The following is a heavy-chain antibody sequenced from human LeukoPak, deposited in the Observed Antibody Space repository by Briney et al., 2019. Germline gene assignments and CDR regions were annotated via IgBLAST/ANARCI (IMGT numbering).Heavy chain of an antibody. J-gene: IGHJ6*03. CDR1: GGSISSGTYY. Sequence: PSETLSLTCSVSGGSISSGTYYWSWIRQPPGKGLEWIGYIYYSGSTYHNPSLKSRVTISVDTSKNQFSLKLSSVTAADTAVYYCARQAIFGVVAKTDYMDVWGKGTTVTVSS. CDR3: ARQAIFGVVAKTDYMDV. CDR2: IYYSGST. D-gene: IGHD3-3*01. V-gene: IGHV4-39*01.